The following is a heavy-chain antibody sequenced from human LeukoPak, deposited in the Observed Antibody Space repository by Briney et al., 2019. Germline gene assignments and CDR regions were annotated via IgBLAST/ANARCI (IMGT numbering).Heavy chain of an antibody. CDR1: GYTFTSYG. D-gene: IGHD3-3*01. V-gene: IGHV1-18*01. Sequence: GASVKVSCKASGYTFTSYGISWVRQAPGQGLEWMGWISAYNGNTNYAQKLQGRVTMTTDTSTSTAYMELRSLGSDDTAVYYCARGVITIFGVVTHFDYWGQGTLVTVSS. J-gene: IGHJ4*02. CDR3: ARGVITIFGVVTHFDY. CDR2: ISAYNGNT.